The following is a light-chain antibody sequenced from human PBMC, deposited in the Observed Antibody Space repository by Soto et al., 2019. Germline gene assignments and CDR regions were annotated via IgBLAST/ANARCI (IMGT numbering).Light chain of an antibody. Sequence: QSALTQPPSAPGSPGQSVTISCTGTSSDIGASNFVSWYQQHPGKAPKLVIYEVTKRPSGVPDRFSGSKFGNTASLTVSGLHTEDEADYYCSSFTGFSTVFGSGTKVTVL. CDR3: SSFTGFSTV. J-gene: IGLJ1*01. CDR2: EVT. V-gene: IGLV2-8*01. CDR1: SSDIGASNF.